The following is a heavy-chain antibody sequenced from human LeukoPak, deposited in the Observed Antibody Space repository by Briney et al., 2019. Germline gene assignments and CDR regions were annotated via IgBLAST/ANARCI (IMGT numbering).Heavy chain of an antibody. J-gene: IGHJ6*04. CDR1: GFPFSSLR. D-gene: IGHD3-10*01. CDR2: IYYYGSNK. V-gene: IGHV3-30*18. CDR3: AKDTYYYGLDYYYGRDV. Sequence: GSSLTLPCTVSGFPFSSLRMQCLRQAPGKGLEWVTDIYYYGSNKYYADSVKGRFPIPRDNSKSTLYLQTNSLRAEDTTVYYCAKDTYYYGLDYYYGRDVWGKGTTVTVSS.